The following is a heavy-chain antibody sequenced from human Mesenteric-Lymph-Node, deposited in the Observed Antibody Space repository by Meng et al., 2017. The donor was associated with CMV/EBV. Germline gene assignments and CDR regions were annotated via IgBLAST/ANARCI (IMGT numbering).Heavy chain of an antibody. CDR1: GFTLDDYA. V-gene: IGHV3-9*01. D-gene: IGHD6-13*01. CDR3: AKGGYSSSWYSGNLQN. CDR2: ISGNSGSI. J-gene: IGHJ1*01. Sequence: SLKISCAASGFTLDDYAMHWVRQAPGKGLEWVSGISGNSGSIDYADSVKGRFTISRDNAKNSLYLQMNSLRVEDTGLYCCAKGGYSSSWYSGNLQNWGQGTLVTVSS.